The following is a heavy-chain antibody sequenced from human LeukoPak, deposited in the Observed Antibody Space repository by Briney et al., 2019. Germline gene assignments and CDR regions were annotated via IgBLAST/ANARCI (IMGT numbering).Heavy chain of an antibody. J-gene: IGHJ4*02. Sequence: PGRSLRLSCAASGFTFDDYAMHWVRQAPGKGLEWVSSINWNRGSIGYADSVKGRFTISRDNAKNSLYLQMNSLRAEDTALYYCGRGDYWGQGTLVTVSS. CDR2: INWNRGSI. CDR1: GFTFDDYA. V-gene: IGHV3-9*01. CDR3: GRGDY.